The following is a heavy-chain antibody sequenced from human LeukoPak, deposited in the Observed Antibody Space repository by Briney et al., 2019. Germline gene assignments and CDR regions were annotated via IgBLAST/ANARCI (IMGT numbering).Heavy chain of an antibody. CDR3: AKQRYTYGDFEY. CDR1: GGSIHSYY. CDR2: VYYNGNT. V-gene: IGHV4-59*08. Sequence: PSETLSLTCTVSGGSIHSYYWSWIRQPPGKGLEWIGYVYYNGNTNYNPSLKSRLTMSIDTSKNQFSLRLSSVTAADTAVYYCAKQRYTYGDFEYWGQGILVTVSS. D-gene: IGHD5-18*01. J-gene: IGHJ4*02.